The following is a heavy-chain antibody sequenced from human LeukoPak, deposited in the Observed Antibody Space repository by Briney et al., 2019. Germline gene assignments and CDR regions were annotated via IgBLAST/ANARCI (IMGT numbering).Heavy chain of an antibody. Sequence: SETLSLTCTVSGGSISSGDYYWRWIRQPPGRGLEWIVYIYYSVSTYYNPSLKSRVTISVDTSKNQFSLKLSSVTAADTAVYYCASYYDILTGYRNDAFDIWGQGTMVTVSS. J-gene: IGHJ3*02. CDR1: GGSISSGDYY. V-gene: IGHV4-30-4*01. CDR2: IYYSVST. CDR3: ASYYDILTGYRNDAFDI. D-gene: IGHD3-9*01.